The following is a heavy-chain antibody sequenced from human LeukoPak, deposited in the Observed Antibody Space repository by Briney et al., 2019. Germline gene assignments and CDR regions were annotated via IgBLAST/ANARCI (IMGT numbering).Heavy chain of an antibody. J-gene: IGHJ5*02. V-gene: IGHV4-61*01. D-gene: IGHD5-12*01. Sequence: SETLSLTCTVSGDSVSGISFYWSWIRQPPGKGLQYIGYIQYSGSTNYNPSLKSRVTISVDTSKNQFSLKLSSVTAADTAVYYCARGYSGYDYGYWFDPWGQGTLVTVSS. CDR1: GDSVSGISFY. CDR3: ARGYSGYDYGYWFDP. CDR2: IQYSGST.